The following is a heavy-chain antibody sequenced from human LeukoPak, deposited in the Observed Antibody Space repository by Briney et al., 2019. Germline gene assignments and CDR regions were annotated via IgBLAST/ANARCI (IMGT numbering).Heavy chain of an antibody. D-gene: IGHD3-3*01. Sequence: KSSETLSLTCAVSGYSISSGYYWGWIRPPPGKGLEWIGSIYHSGSTYYNPSLKSRVTISVDTSKNQFSLKLSSVTAADTAVYYCARDFFAFDIWGQGTMVTVSS. V-gene: IGHV4-38-2*02. J-gene: IGHJ3*02. CDR1: GYSISSGYY. CDR3: ARDFFAFDI. CDR2: IYHSGST.